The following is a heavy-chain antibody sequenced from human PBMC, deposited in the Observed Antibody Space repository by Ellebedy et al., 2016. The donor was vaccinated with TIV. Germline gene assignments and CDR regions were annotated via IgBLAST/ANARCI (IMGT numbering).Heavy chain of an antibody. Sequence: GESLKIPCKGSGYSFTSYWIGWVRQMPGKGLEWMGIIYPGDSDTRYSPSFQGQVTISADKSISTAYLQWSRRKASDTAMYYWAIDYGLDYWGQGTLVTVSS. V-gene: IGHV5-51*01. CDR2: IYPGDSDT. J-gene: IGHJ4*02. D-gene: IGHD4-17*01. CDR1: GYSFTSYW. CDR3: AIDYGLDY.